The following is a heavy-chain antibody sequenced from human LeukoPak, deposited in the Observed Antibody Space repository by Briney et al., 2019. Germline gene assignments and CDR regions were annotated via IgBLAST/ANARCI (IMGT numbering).Heavy chain of an antibody. V-gene: IGHV1-2*02. J-gene: IGHJ4*02. CDR1: GYTFTGYY. Sequence: ASVKVSCKASGYTFTGYYMHWVRQAPGQGLEWMGWINPNSGGTKYAQKFQGRVTMTRDTSISTAYMELSRLRSDDTAVYYCARDHGYSYDDGLDYWGQGTLVTVSS. CDR2: INPNSGGT. CDR3: ARDHGYSYDDGLDY. D-gene: IGHD5-18*01.